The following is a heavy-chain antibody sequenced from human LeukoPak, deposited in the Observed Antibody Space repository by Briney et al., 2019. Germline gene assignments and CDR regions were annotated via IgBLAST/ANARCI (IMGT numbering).Heavy chain of an antibody. V-gene: IGHV3-23*01. CDR1: GFTFSNFW. CDR2: ISGSGGST. J-gene: IGHJ4*02. CDR3: AIWPGYYDSSGTTLDY. Sequence: PGGSLRLSCTASGFTFSNFWMGWVRQAPGKGLEWVSAISGSGGSTYYADSVKGRFTISRDNSKNTLYLQMNSLRAEDTAVYYCAIWPGYYDSSGTTLDYWGQGTLVTVSS. D-gene: IGHD3-22*01.